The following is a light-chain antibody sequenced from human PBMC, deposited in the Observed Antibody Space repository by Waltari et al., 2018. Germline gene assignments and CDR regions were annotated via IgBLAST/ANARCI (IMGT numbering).Light chain of an antibody. V-gene: IGKV3-20*01. J-gene: IGKJ4*01. CDR1: QTVRTTY. CDR3: QQYDITPLT. CDR2: GAS. Sequence: EIVLTQSPGTLSLSPGERATLSCRASQTVRTTYLAWYQQKPGQAPTRLIYGASSRATGIPDRFSGSGSGTDFSLTISSLEPEDFAVYYWQQYDITPLTFGGGTKVEIK.